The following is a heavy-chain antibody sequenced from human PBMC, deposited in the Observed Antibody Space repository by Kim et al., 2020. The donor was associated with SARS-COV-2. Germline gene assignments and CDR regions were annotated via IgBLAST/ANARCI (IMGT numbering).Heavy chain of an antibody. J-gene: IGHJ3*02. Sequence: SGPTLVNPTETLTLTCTVSGFSLSNARMGVSWIRQPPGKALEWLAHIFSNDEKSYSTSLKSRLTISKDTSKSQVVLTVTNMDPVDTATYYCARIHNTYYYDSSGYTPPVDDTFDIWGQGTMVTVSS. CDR2: IFSNDEK. V-gene: IGHV2-26*01. CDR1: GFSLSNARMG. CDR3: ARIHNTYYYDSSGYTPPVDDTFDI. D-gene: IGHD3-22*01.